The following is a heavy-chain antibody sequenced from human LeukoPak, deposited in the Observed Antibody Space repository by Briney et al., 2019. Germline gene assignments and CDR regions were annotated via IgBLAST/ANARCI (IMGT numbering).Heavy chain of an antibody. V-gene: IGHV4-59*01. J-gene: IGHJ4*02. CDR1: GGSISSYY. D-gene: IGHD3-22*01. CDR2: IYYSGST. CDR3: APAPRRGPEMISLYYYDSSGPPGY. Sequence: SETLSLTCTVSGGSISSYYWSWLRQPPGKGLEWIGYIYYSGSTNYNPSLKSRVTISLDTSKNQFSLKLSSLTAADTAVYYCAPAPRRGPEMISLYYYDSSGPPGYWGQGTLVTVSS.